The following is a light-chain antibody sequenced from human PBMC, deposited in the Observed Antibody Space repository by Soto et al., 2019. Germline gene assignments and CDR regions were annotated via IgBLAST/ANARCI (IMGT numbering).Light chain of an antibody. CDR1: QGIRDE. CDR3: QQYETFSGT. Sequence: AIQMTQSPSSLSASVGDRVTITCRASQGIRDELGWYQQKAGKAPNLLISAASRLQSGVPSRFSGRGSGTDFTLTISSLQPEDFATYYCQQYETFSGTFGPGTKVDIK. J-gene: IGKJ1*01. CDR2: AAS. V-gene: IGKV1-6*01.